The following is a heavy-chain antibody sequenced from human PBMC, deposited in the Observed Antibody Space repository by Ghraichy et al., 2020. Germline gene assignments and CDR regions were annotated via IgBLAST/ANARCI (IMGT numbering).Heavy chain of an antibody. Sequence: GGSLRPSCAASGFTFSAYRMNWVRQAPGKGLEWVSYISSGSTTIYYADSVKGRFTISRDNAKKSLYLQMNSLRDEDTAVYYCARDYYDSSEGMDVWGQGTTVTVSS. CDR1: GFTFSAYR. D-gene: IGHD3-22*01. V-gene: IGHV3-48*02. J-gene: IGHJ6*02. CDR2: ISSGSTTI. CDR3: ARDYYDSSEGMDV.